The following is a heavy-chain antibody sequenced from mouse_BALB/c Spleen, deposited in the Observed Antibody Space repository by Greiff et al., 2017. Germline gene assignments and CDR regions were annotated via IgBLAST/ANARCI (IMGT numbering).Heavy chain of an antibody. CDR2: ISSGGSYT. D-gene: IGHD2-10*02. V-gene: IGHV5-6*01. CDR1: GFTFSSYG. CDR3: ARSSMETTDYAMDY. J-gene: IGHJ4*01. Sequence: EVQLVESGGDLVKPGGSLKLSCAASGFTFSSYGMSWVRQTPDKRLEWVATISSGGSYTYYPDSVKGRFTISRDNAKNTLYLQMSSLKSEDTAMYYGARSSMETTDYAMDYWGQGTSVTVSS.